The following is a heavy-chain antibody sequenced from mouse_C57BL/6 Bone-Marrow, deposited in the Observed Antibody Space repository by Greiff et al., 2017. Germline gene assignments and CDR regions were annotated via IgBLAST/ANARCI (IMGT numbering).Heavy chain of an antibody. CDR3: SSFDGNYFDF. J-gene: IGHJ2*01. D-gene: IGHD2-3*01. CDR2: IDPEIGDT. Sequence: EVQLQQSGAELVRPGASVKLSCTASGFNIKDDYIHWVKQRPEQGLEWIGWIDPEIGDTEYASKFQGKATITSDTSSNSAYLQLSSLTSEDTAVYYCSSFDGNYFDFWGQGTPLTVAS. V-gene: IGHV14-4*01. CDR1: GFNIKDDY.